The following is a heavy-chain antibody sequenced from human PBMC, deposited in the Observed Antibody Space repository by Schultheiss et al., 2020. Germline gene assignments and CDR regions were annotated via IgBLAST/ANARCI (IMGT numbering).Heavy chain of an antibody. CDR1: GFTFSSYA. Sequence: GGSLRLSCAASGFTFSSYAMHWVRQAPGKGLEWVAVISYDGSNKYYADSVKGRFTISRDNSKNTLYLQMNSLRAEDTAVYYCAKGESGYDLEVTDYWGQGTLVTVSS. CDR2: ISYDGSNK. D-gene: IGHD5-12*01. V-gene: IGHV3-30-3*01. CDR3: AKGESGYDLEVTDY. J-gene: IGHJ4*02.